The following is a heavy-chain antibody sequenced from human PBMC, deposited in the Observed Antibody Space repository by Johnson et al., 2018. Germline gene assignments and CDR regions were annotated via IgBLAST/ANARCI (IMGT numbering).Heavy chain of an antibody. J-gene: IGHJ3*02. D-gene: IGHD3-22*01. CDR3: AIPKNYYDSRGYLDAFDI. CDR1: GGTFSSYA. CDR2: IIPIFGTA. Sequence: VQLVESGAEVKKPGSSVKVSCKASGGTFSSYAISWVRQAPGQGLEWMGGIIPIFGTANYAQKFQGRVTITADESTSTAYMELSSLRSEDTAVYYCAIPKNYYDSRGYLDAFDIWGQGTMVTVSS. V-gene: IGHV1-69*01.